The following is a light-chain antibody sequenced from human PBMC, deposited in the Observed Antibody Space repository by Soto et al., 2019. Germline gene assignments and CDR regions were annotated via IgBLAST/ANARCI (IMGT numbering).Light chain of an antibody. J-gene: IGKJ1*01. CDR3: EQSRSYS. Sequence: DIHMTQCPATLSASVGDRVTITCRASQSIRSWLALYQQKPGKATKHLTYDSYSLESGVPSRFSGSGSGTAFTFNISSLQTDAFETYYCEQSRSYSFGQGSKVDIK. CDR2: DSY. CDR1: QSIRSW. V-gene: IGKV1-5*01.